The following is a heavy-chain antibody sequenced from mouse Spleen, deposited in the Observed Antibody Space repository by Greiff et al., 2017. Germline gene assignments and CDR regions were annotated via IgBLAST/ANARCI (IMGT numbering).Heavy chain of an antibody. CDR3: ARSFDV. Sequence: QVQLKQSGPGLVRPSQSLSITCTVSGFSLTTFGVHWVRQSPGKNLEWLGVIWSGGSTDYNAAFISRLSISKDNSKSQVFFTMNSLQTDDTATYYCARSFDVWGTGTTVTVSS. CDR1: GFSLTTFG. CDR2: IWSGGST. J-gene: IGHJ1*03. V-gene: IGHV2-2*01.